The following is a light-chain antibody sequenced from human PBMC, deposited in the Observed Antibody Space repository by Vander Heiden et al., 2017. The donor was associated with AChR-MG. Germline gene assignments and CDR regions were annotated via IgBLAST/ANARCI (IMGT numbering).Light chain of an antibody. CDR2: WAS. J-gene: IGKJ2*01. V-gene: IGKV4-1*01. CDR3: QQYYSTLT. Sequence: DIVMTQSPDSLAVSLGERATINCKSSQSVLYSSNNKNYLACDQQKPGQPPKLLIYWASTRESGVPDRFSGSGSGTDFTLTISSLQAEDVAVYYCQQYYSTLTFGQGTKLEIK. CDR1: QSVLYSSNNKNY.